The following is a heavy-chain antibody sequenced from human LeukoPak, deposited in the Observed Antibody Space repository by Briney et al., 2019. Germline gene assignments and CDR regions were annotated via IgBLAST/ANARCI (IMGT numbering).Heavy chain of an antibody. J-gene: IGHJ4*02. V-gene: IGHV3-23*01. D-gene: IGHD3-3*01. CDR3: AKVIKAFDDFWSGPPYYFDY. CDR1: GFTFGTYA. CDR2: ISGSGGST. Sequence: PGGSLRLSCVASGFTFGTYAMSWVRQAPGKGLEWVSAISGSGGSTYYADSVKGRFTISRDNSKNTLYLQMNSLRAEDTAVYYCAKVIKAFDDFWSGPPYYFDYWGQGTLVTVSS.